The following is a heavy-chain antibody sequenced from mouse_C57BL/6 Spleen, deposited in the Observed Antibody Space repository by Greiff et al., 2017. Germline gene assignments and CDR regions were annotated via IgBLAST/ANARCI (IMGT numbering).Heavy chain of an antibody. D-gene: IGHD2-5*01. CDR1: GFTFSSYG. CDR3: ARQNYYSNYVWYFDV. J-gene: IGHJ1*03. CDR2: ISSGGSYT. V-gene: IGHV5-6*01. Sequence: EVMLVESGGDLVKPAGSLKLSCAASGFTFSSYGMSWVRQTPDKRLEWVATISSGGSYTYYPDSVKGRFTISRDNAKNTLYLQMSSLKSEDTAMYYCARQNYYSNYVWYFDVWGTGTTVTVSS.